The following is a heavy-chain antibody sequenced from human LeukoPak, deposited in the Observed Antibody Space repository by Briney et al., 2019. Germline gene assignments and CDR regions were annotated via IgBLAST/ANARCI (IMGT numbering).Heavy chain of an antibody. V-gene: IGHV1-46*01. Sequence: ASVKVSCKASGYTFTSYYMHWVRQAPGQGLEWMGIINPSGGSTSYAQKLQGRVTMTRDTSTSTVYMELSSLRSEDTAVYYCAREESVVTWTGNFDYWGQGTLVTVSS. J-gene: IGHJ4*02. CDR3: AREESVVTWTGNFDY. CDR1: GYTFTSYY. CDR2: INPSGGST. D-gene: IGHD3/OR15-3a*01.